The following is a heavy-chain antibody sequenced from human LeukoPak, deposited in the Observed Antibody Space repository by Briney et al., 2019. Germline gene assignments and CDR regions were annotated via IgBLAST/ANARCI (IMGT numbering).Heavy chain of an antibody. V-gene: IGHV1-3*01. CDR1: GYTFTSYV. D-gene: IGHD4-17*01. J-gene: IGHJ6*04. CDR3: AKDKWVTTDGMDV. CDR2: INGGNGNT. Sequence: ASVKVSCKASGYTFTSYVMHWVRQAPGQSLEWMGWINGGNGNTRYSQTFQGRVTLTRDTSANTAYMELSSLRSEDTAVYYCAKDKWVTTDGMDVWGRGTTVTVSS.